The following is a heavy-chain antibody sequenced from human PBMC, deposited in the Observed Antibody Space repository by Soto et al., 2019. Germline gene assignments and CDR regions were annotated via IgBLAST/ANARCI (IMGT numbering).Heavy chain of an antibody. CDR3: AKDFTHFSSLSTLDY. CDR1: GFTFSSYA. D-gene: IGHD6-6*01. CDR2: ISGSGGST. V-gene: IGHV3-23*01. Sequence: EVQLLESGGGLVQPGGSLRLSCAASGFTFSSYAMSWVRQAPGKGLEWVSAISGSGGSTYYADSVKGRFTISRDNSKNPLYLQINSLRAEDTAVYYCAKDFTHFSSLSTLDYWGQGTLDTVSS. J-gene: IGHJ4*02.